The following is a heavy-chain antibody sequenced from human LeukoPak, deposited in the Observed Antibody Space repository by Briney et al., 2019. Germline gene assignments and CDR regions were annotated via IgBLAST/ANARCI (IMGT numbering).Heavy chain of an antibody. J-gene: IGHJ4*02. D-gene: IGHD3-22*01. Sequence: GGSLRLSCAASGFTFSSYEMNWVRQAPGKGLEWVSYISSSGSTIYYADSVKGRFTISRDNAKNSLYLQMNSLRAEDTAVYYCARAPRHYYDSSGYVDYWGQGTLVIVSS. CDR2: ISSSGSTI. CDR3: ARAPRHYYDSSGYVDY. CDR1: GFTFSSYE. V-gene: IGHV3-48*03.